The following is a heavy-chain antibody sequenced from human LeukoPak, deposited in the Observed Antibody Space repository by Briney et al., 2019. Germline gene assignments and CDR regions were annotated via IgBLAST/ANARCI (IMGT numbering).Heavy chain of an antibody. J-gene: IGHJ4*02. Sequence: KSSETLSLTCTVSGYSISSGYYWGWIRQPPGKGLEWIGSIYHSGSTYYNPSLKSRVTISVDTSKNQFSLKLSPVTAADTAVYYCARVSVGATRYYFDYWGQGTLVTVSS. D-gene: IGHD1-26*01. CDR2: IYHSGST. V-gene: IGHV4-38-2*02. CDR3: ARVSVGATRYYFDY. CDR1: GYSISSGYY.